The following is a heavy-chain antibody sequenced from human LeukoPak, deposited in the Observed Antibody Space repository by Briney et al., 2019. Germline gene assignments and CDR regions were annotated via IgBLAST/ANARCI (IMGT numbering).Heavy chain of an antibody. CDR3: ARQLHDYGDYAIDY. D-gene: IGHD4-17*01. J-gene: IGHJ4*02. V-gene: IGHV3-53*04. CDR2: IYSGGST. CDR1: GFTVSSNY. Sequence: TGGSLRLSCAASGFTVSSNYMSWVRQAPGKGLEWVSVIYSGGSTYYADSVKGRFTISRHNSKNTLYLQMNSLRAEDTAVYYCARQLHDYGDYAIDYWGQGTLVTVSS.